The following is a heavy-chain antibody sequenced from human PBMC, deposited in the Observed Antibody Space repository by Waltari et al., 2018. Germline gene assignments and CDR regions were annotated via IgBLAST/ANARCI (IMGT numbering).Heavy chain of an antibody. D-gene: IGHD3-16*01. CDR3: ARGPPISAKWELCWFDY. CDR1: GFAVSANY. V-gene: IGHV3-53*01. Sequence: EVQVVESGGGLIQPGGSLRLSCAASGFAVSANYMSWVRQAPGKGLGWVAVIYSGVSAYYADAVKGRFTISRDSSENTFYLQMSSLRVEDTAVYYCARGPPISAKWELCWFDYWGQGTLVTVSS. J-gene: IGHJ4*02. CDR2: IYSGVSA.